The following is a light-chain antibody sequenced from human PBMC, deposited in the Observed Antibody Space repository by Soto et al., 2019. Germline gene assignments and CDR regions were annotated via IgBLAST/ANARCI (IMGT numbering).Light chain of an antibody. CDR1: QSVSSN. Sequence: EIVMTQSPATLSVSPGERATLSCRASQSVSSNLAWYQQKPGQAPRLLIYGASTRATGIPARFSGSGSGTEFTLTXSSLXSXDFXXXXXXQYXXWXPDRTFGQGTKVEIK. CDR2: GAS. CDR3: XQYXXWXPDRT. V-gene: IGKV3-15*01. J-gene: IGKJ1*01.